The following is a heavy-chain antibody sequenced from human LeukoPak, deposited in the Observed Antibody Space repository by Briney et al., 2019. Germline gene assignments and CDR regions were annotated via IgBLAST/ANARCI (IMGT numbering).Heavy chain of an antibody. CDR3: ARGPNKSDGGNSGSAWFDP. J-gene: IGHJ5*02. CDR2: MNPNSGNT. CDR1: GYTFTTYD. D-gene: IGHD4-23*01. Sequence: GASVKVSCKASGYTFTTYDINWVRQATGQGLEWVGWMNPNSGNTGYAQKFQGRVTMTRNTSISTAYMELSSLRSEDTAVCYCARGPNKSDGGNSGSAWFDPWGQGTLVTVSS. V-gene: IGHV1-8*01.